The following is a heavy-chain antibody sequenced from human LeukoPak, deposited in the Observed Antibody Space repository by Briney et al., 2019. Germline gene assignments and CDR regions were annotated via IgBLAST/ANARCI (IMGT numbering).Heavy chain of an antibody. D-gene: IGHD3-10*01. Sequence: SETLSLTCTVSGGSISNNYVYWAWIRQPPGKGLEWIGTIYYSGGTYYNPSLNSRVTVSIDTSKNQFSLKLSSVTAADTAVYYCASRDSGSFYIAYWGQRTLVTVSS. J-gene: IGHJ4*02. CDR3: ASRDSGSFYIAY. CDR2: IYYSGGT. CDR1: GGSISNNYVY. V-gene: IGHV4-39*07.